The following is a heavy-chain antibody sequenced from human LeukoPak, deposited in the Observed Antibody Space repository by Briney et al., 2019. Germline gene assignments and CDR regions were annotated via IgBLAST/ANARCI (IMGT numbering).Heavy chain of an antibody. CDR1: GFAFSNHD. CDR3: AKDQNWEGGY. V-gene: IGHV3-23*01. J-gene: IGHJ4*02. D-gene: IGHD1-26*01. Sequence: GGTLRLSCAASGFAFSNHDMTWIRQAPGKGLEWVSVISHSGVSTNYADSVKGRFTISRDNSKNTVYLQMNSLRVEDTAVYYCAKDQNWEGGYWGQGTLVTVSS. CDR2: ISHSGVST.